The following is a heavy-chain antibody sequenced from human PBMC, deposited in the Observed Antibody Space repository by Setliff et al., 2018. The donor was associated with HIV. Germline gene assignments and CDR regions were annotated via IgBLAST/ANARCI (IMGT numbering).Heavy chain of an antibody. CDR2: ISYDGSNK. J-gene: IGHJ6*03. V-gene: IGHV3-30*01. D-gene: IGHD5-12*01. CDR3: ARAVDPNYYYMDV. Sequence: GGSLRLSCAASGFTFSSYAMHWVRQAPGKGLEWVAVISYDGSNKYYADSVKGRFTISRDNSKNTLYLQMNSLRAEDTAVYYCARAVDPNYYYMDVWGKGTTVTVSS. CDR1: GFTFSSYA.